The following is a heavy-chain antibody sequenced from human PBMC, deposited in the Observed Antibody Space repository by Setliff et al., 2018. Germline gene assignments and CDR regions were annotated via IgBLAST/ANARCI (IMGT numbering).Heavy chain of an antibody. CDR1: GFTFSSYG. Sequence: GESLKISCAASGFTFSSYGMHWVRQAPGKGLEWVTLIQNDGSNKNYADSVKGRFTISRDNSKNTLYLQMNSLRAEDTAVYYCAKDSSARWELVDWGQGTLVTVSS. CDR3: AKDSSARWELVD. V-gene: IGHV3-30*02. D-gene: IGHD1-26*01. J-gene: IGHJ4*02. CDR2: IQNDGSNK.